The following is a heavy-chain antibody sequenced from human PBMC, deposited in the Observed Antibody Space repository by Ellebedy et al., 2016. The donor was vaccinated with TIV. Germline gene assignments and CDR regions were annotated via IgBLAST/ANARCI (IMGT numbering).Heavy chain of an antibody. V-gene: IGHV4-39*01. CDR3: ATSPAMATRIDH. CDR2: LLHPGSP. CDR1: GGSIRGRGSY. J-gene: IGHJ5*02. D-gene: IGHD5-24*01. Sequence: MPGGSLRLSCGVSGGSIRGRGSYWGWIRQPPGKGLEWIGSLLHPGSPYYKPSLECRVTMSIDSSKNQFSLELRSVTATETAVYYCATSPAMATRIDHWGRGTLVTVSS.